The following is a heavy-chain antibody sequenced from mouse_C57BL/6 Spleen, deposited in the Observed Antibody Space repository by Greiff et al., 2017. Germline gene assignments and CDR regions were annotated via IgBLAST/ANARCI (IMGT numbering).Heavy chain of an antibody. CDR3: ARRSPYDYGGAMDY. V-gene: IGHV2-9-1*01. J-gene: IGHJ4*01. CDR2: IWTGGGT. D-gene: IGHD2-4*01. CDR1: GFSLTSYA. Sequence: VKLQESGPGLVAPSQSLSITCTVSGFSLTSYAISWVRQPPGKGLEWLGVIWTGGGTNYNSALKSRLSISTDNSKSQVFLKMNSLQTDDTARYYCARRSPYDYGGAMDYWGQGTSVTVSS.